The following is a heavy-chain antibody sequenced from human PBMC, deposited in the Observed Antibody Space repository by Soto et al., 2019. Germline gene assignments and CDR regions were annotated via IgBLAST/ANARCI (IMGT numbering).Heavy chain of an antibody. CDR1: RYQFNSYW. V-gene: IGHV5-51*01. J-gene: IGHJ5*01. CDR3: VQTTTGDS. Sequence: PGESLTISCPTSRYQFNSYWIGWVRQMPGKGLEWMGIIYPDDSDTRYSPSFEGQVTISVDTSISTAYLQWKTLKASDTAIYYCVQTTTGDSWGQGTQVPVSS. CDR2: IYPDDSDT. D-gene: IGHD4-17*01.